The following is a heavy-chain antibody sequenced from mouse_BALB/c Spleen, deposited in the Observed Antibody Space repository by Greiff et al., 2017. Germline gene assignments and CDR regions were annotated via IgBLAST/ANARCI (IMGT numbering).Heavy chain of an antibody. Sequence: VQLQQSGAELVRSGASVKLSCTASGFNIKDYYMHWVKQRPEQGLEWIGWIDPENGDTEYAPKFQGKATMTADTSSNTAYLQLSSLTSEDTAVYYCTYYYGNYQAWFAYWGQGTTLTVSS. D-gene: IGHD2-1*01. CDR2: IDPENGDT. V-gene: IGHV14-4*02. CDR1: GFNIKDYY. CDR3: TYYYGNYQAWFAY. J-gene: IGHJ2*01.